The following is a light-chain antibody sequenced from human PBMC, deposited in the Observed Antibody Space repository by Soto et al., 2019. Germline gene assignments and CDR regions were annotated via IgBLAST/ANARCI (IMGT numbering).Light chain of an antibody. CDR2: GGS. V-gene: IGLV2-18*02. CDR3: TSPTSSSTWV. J-gene: IGLJ3*02. Sequence: QSALTQPPSVSGSPGQSVTISCTGTSSDVGTYTRVSWYQQPPGTAPKLVIYGGSNRPSGVPDRFSGSRSANTASLTISGLQAEDEADYYCTSPTSSSTWVFGGGTKLTVL. CDR1: SSDVGTYTR.